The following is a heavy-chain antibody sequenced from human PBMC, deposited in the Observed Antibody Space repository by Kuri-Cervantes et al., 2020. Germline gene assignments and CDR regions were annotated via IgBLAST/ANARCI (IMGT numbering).Heavy chain of an antibody. J-gene: IGHJ4*02. CDR2: IYYSGST. CDR1: GGSISSSSYY. CDR3: ARVRIVVVVAAYLDY. Sequence: SESLSLTCTVSGGSISSSSYYWGWIRQPPGKGLEWIGSIYYSGSTYYNPSLKSRVTISVDTSKNQFSLKLSSVTAADTAVYYCARVRIVVVVAAYLDYWGQGTLVTVSS. D-gene: IGHD2-15*01. V-gene: IGHV4-39*07.